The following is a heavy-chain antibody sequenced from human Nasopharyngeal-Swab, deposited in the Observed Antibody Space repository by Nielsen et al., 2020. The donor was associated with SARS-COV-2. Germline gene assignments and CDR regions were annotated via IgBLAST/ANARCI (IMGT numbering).Heavy chain of an antibody. D-gene: IGHD4-17*01. J-gene: IGHJ4*02. V-gene: IGHV3-23*01. Sequence: GESLKISCAASGFTVSSKYMTWVRQAPGKGLEWVSGINNSGGNTYYPDSVKGRFTISRDNSKNTLYLQMNSLRAEDAAVYYCAKYTVRHFDCWGQGALVTVSS. CDR3: AKYTVRHFDC. CDR1: GFTVSSKY. CDR2: INNSGGNT.